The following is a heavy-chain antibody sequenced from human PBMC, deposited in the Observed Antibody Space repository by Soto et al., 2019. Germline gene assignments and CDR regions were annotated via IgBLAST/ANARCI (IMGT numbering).Heavy chain of an antibody. V-gene: IGHV4-59*02. CDR2: IDYTGAT. Sequence: SETLSLTCTVSGGSVNNHYWSWIRQPPGKGLEWIGYIDYTGATNYSPSLASRVTISVDTSKNQFSLKLTSLTAADTAIYYCARTRGYDFDYWGQGTLVTVSS. CDR1: GGSVNNHY. D-gene: IGHD5-12*01. J-gene: IGHJ4*02. CDR3: ARTRGYDFDY.